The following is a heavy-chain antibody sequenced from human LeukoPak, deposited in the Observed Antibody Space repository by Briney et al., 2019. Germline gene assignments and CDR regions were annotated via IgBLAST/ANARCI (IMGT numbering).Heavy chain of an antibody. CDR3: AKRAVGAAYYFDY. J-gene: IGHJ4*02. Sequence: PGGSLRLSCAASGFTFSSYVMSWVRQAPGKGLEWVSDISSSGDSTHYADSVKGRFTISRDNSKNTLFLRMNSLRAEDTAVYYCAKRAVGAAYYFDYWGQGTLVTVSS. V-gene: IGHV3-23*01. CDR2: ISSSGDST. CDR1: GFTFSSYV. D-gene: IGHD2-15*01.